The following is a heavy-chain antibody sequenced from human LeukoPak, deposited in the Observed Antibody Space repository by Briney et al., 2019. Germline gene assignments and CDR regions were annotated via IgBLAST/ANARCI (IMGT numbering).Heavy chain of an antibody. Sequence: SETLSLTCTVSGGSISSYYWNWIRQPPGKGLEWIGYIYYSGSTNYNPSLKSRVTISVDTSKNQFSLKLSSVTAADTAVYYCARDGNCYGMDVWGQGTTVTVSS. CDR2: IYYSGST. V-gene: IGHV4-59*01. J-gene: IGHJ6*02. D-gene: IGHD2-15*01. CDR1: GGSISSYY. CDR3: ARDGNCYGMDV.